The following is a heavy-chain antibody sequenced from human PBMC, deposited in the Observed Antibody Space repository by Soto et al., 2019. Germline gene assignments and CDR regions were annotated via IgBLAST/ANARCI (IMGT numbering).Heavy chain of an antibody. CDR1: GYTFTTCV. CDR2: ISAYNGNT. D-gene: IGHD3-10*01. V-gene: IGHV1-18*01. CDR3: ARDGVSGKVLWFGELTYYYCGMDV. Sequence: GAAGKASFKASGYTFTTCVIHWVRQAPGQGLEWLGWISAYNGNTNYAQKLQGRVTVTTDASTSRAYMELRSLRSDDTAVSYCARDGVSGKVLWFGELTYYYCGMDVWGQGTTVTVSS. J-gene: IGHJ6*02.